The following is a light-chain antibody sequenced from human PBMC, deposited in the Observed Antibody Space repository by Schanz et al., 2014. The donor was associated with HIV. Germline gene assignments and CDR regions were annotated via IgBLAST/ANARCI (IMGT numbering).Light chain of an antibody. J-gene: IGLJ2*01. CDR2: GNT. CDR1: RSNIGAGYD. CDR3: CSYAGIYSIL. Sequence: QSVLTQPPSVSGAPGQRVTISCTGSRSNIGAGYDVHWYQHLPGTAPKLLIYGNTNRPSGVPDRFSGSKSGNTASLTISGLQTEDEADYYCCSYAGIYSILFGGGTKLTVL. V-gene: IGLV1-40*01.